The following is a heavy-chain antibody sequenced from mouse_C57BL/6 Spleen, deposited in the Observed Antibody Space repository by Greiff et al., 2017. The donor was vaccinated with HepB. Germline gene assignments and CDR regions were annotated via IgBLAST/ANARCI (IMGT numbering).Heavy chain of an antibody. CDR3: ARSEYYFDY. Sequence: VQLQQSGPELVKPGASVKISCKASGYAFSSSWMNWVKQRPGKGLEWIGRIYPGDGDTTYNGKFKGKATLTADKSSSTAYMQLSSLTSEDSAVYFCARSEYYFDYWGQGTTLTVSS. CDR1: GYAFSSSW. CDR2: IYPGDGDT. J-gene: IGHJ2*01. V-gene: IGHV1-82*01.